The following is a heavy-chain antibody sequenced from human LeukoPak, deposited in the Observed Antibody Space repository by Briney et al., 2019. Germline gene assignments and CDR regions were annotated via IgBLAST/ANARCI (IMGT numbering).Heavy chain of an antibody. Sequence: GGSLRLSCAASGYALSSAWMNWVRQAPGKAREWVGHFKSKTATNYAAPVKGRFTFSSDDSQNTLYLQMSSLKTEDTGVYYCTTDLAAVGKGEFDYWGQGTLVTVSS. CDR2: FKSKTAT. CDR1: GYALSSAW. J-gene: IGHJ4*02. D-gene: IGHD6-13*01. CDR3: TTDLAAVGKGEFDY. V-gene: IGHV3-15*01.